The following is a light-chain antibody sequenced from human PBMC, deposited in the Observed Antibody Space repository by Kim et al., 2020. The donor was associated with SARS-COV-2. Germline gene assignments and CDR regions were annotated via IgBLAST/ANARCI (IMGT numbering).Light chain of an antibody. CDR3: QAADSSLYV. V-gene: IGLV3-25*03. CDR2: QDS. Sequence: SYELTQPPSVSVSPGQTASITCSGDALAKQYACWYQQKPGQAPVLVIYQDSERPSGIPERFSGSNSGTTATLTISGVQAEDEADYYCQAADSSLYVFGTGTQVTVL. CDR1: ALAKQY. J-gene: IGLJ1*01.